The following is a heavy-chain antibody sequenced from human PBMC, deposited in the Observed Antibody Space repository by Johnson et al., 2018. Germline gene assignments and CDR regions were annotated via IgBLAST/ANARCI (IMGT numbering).Heavy chain of an antibody. CDR2: INSDGSST. Sequence: VQLVQSGGGLVKPGGSLRLSCAASGFTFSSYWMHWVRQAPGKGLVWVSRINSDGSSTSYADSVKGRFTIFRDNAKNTRYLQMNSLRAEDTAVYYCARGSGYYYYMDVWGKGTTVTVSS. CDR3: ARGSGYYYYMDV. CDR1: GFTFSSYW. V-gene: IGHV3-74*02. J-gene: IGHJ6*03.